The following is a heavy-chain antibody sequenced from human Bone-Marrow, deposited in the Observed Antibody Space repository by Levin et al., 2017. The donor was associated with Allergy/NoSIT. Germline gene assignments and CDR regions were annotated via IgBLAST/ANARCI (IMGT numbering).Heavy chain of an antibody. Sequence: GESLKISCKASGYSFFNHWIGWVRQMPGEGLEWMGFVFPDDSDTRYSPSFQGQVTISADTSINTAYLSWSSLRASDTTVYFCVATVTTWGLDYWGQGTLVSVSS. CDR2: VFPDDSDT. V-gene: IGHV5-51*01. J-gene: IGHJ4*02. CDR3: VATVTTWGLDY. CDR1: GYSFFNHW. D-gene: IGHD4-17*01.